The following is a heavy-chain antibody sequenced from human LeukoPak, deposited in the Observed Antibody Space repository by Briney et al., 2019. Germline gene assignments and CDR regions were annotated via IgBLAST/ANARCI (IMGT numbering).Heavy chain of an antibody. D-gene: IGHD3-10*01. CDR2: IIPIFGTA. CDR3: ARDQRATYGSGSHSNWFDP. CDR1: GGTFSSYA. Sequence: SVKVSCKASGGTFSSYAISWVRQAPGQGLEWMGGIIPIFGTANYAQKFQGRVTITADESTSTAYMELSSLRSEDTAVYYCARDQRATYGSGSHSNWFDPWGQGTLVTVSS. J-gene: IGHJ5*02. V-gene: IGHV1-69*13.